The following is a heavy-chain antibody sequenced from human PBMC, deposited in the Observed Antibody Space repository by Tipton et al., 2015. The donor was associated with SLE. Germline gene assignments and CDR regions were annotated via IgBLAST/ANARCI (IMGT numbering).Heavy chain of an antibody. V-gene: IGHV4-39*02. D-gene: IGHD3-22*01. Sequence: GLVKPSETLSLTCSVSGGSMSSESYYWGWIRQPPGKGLEWIGHIYYNGDTFYKSSLKSRVTISQDTSKNQFSLKLSSVTAADTAVYYCAREEHSITMIAVVQWGQGTLVSVSS. CDR2: IYYNGDT. CDR3: AREEHSITMIAVVQ. J-gene: IGHJ4*02. CDR1: GGSMSSESYY.